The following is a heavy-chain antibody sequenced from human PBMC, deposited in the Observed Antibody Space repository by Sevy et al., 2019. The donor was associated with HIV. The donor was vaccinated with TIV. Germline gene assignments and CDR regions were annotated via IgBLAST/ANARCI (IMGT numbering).Heavy chain of an antibody. V-gene: IGHV3-74*01. J-gene: IGHJ6*02. CDR1: GFIFSSHW. CDR2: IKGDGSSR. D-gene: IGHD1-20*01. CDR3: VRVRITGAPYYYDGMDV. Sequence: GGSLRLSCAASGFIFSSHWMHWVRQAPGKGLMWVSRIKGDGSSRSYADSVEGRFTISRDNAKNTLYLQMNSLRADDTAVYYCVRVRITGAPYYYDGMDVWGQGTTVTVSS.